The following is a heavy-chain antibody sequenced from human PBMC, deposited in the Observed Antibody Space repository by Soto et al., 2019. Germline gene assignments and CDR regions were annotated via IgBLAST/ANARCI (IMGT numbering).Heavy chain of an antibody. Sequence: ASVKVSCKASGYTFTSYYMHWVRQAPGQGLEWMGIINPSGGSTSYAQKFQGRVTMTRDTSTSTVYMELSSLRSEDTAVYYCASALPAANWFDPWGQGTLVTVSS. CDR3: ASALPAANWFDP. CDR2: INPSGGST. D-gene: IGHD2-2*01. CDR1: GYTFTSYY. V-gene: IGHV1-46*03. J-gene: IGHJ5*02.